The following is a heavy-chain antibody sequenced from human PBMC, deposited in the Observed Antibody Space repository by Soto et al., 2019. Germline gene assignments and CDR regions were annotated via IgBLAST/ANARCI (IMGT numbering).Heavy chain of an antibody. Sequence: RQAPGKGLEYVSAISSNGGSTYYADSVKGRFTISRDNSKNTLYLQMSSLRAEDTAVYYCVKSLGGVDYWGQGTLVTVSS. CDR3: VKSLGGVDY. V-gene: IGHV3-64D*08. J-gene: IGHJ4*02. D-gene: IGHD1-26*01. CDR2: ISSNGGST.